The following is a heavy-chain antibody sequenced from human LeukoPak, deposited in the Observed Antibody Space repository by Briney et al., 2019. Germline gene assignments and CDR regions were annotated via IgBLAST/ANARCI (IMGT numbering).Heavy chain of an antibody. D-gene: IGHD3-22*01. V-gene: IGHV5-51*01. CDR1: GYNFTSYW. J-gene: IGHJ3*02. CDR2: IYPGDSDT. Sequence: GESLKVSCKGSGYNFTSYWIGWVRQMPGKGLEWMGIIYPGDSDTTYSPSFQGQVTISADKSISTAYLQWSSLKASDTAMYYCARRGYDSSGYRDALDIWGQGTMVTVSS. CDR3: ARRGYDSSGYRDALDI.